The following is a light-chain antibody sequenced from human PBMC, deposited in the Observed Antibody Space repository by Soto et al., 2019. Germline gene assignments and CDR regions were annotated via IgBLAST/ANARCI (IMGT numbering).Light chain of an antibody. CDR2: GAS. CDR3: QQYGSSRWT. CDR1: QTVIRN. Sequence: EIVMTQSPATLSVSPGERATLSCRASQTVIRNLAWYQQKPGQTPRLLIFGASTRATGIPARFSGSGSGTEFTLTISRLEPEDFAVYYCQQYGSSRWTFGQGTKVDIK. J-gene: IGKJ1*01. V-gene: IGKV3-15*01.